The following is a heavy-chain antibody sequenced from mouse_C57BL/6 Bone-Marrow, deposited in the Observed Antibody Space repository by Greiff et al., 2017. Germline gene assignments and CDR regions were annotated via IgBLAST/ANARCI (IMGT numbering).Heavy chain of an antibody. D-gene: IGHD1-1*01. Sequence: QVQLQQSGAELARPGASVKLSCKASGYTFTSYGISWVKQRTGQGLEWIGEIYPRSGNTYYNEKFKGKATLTADKSSSTAYMELRSLTSEDSAVYCCVYYYGSSDWYFDVWGTGTTVTVSS. CDR2: IYPRSGNT. V-gene: IGHV1-81*01. CDR1: GYTFTSYG. J-gene: IGHJ1*03. CDR3: VYYYGSSDWYFDV.